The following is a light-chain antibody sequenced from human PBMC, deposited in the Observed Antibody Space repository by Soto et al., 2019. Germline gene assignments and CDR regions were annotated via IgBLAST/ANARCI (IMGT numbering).Light chain of an antibody. Sequence: VMTQSPATLSVSPGERATLSCWASETVATNLAWYQQKPGQAPRLLISGASTRAAGISDRFRGSGSGTEFTLTISSLRSEDFATYHCQQLNTLPFTFGQGTRLDTK. CDR3: QQLNTLPFT. J-gene: IGKJ5*01. V-gene: IGKV3-15*01. CDR1: ETVATN. CDR2: GAS.